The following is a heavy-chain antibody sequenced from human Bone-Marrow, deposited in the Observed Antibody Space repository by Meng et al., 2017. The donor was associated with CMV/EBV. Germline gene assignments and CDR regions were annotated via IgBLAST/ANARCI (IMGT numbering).Heavy chain of an antibody. D-gene: IGHD4-17*01. Sequence: SVKVSCKASGGTFSSYAISWVRQAPGQGLEGMGGIIPIFGTANYAQKFQGRVTITTDESTSTAYMELSSLRSEDTAVYYCARGLNEFPTGDYGNWFDPWGQGTLVTVSS. V-gene: IGHV1-69*05. J-gene: IGHJ5*02. CDR2: IIPIFGTA. CDR1: GGTFSSYA. CDR3: ARGLNEFPTGDYGNWFDP.